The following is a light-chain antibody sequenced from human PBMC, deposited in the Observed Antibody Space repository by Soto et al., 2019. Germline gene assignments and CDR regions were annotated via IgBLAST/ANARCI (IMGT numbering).Light chain of an antibody. CDR3: QQRSNWPPIT. CDR1: QSVSRY. CDR2: DAS. Sequence: EIVLTQSQATLSLSPVERAPLXCRASQSVSRYLAWYQQKPGQAPRLLIYDASNRATGIPARFSGSGSGTDFTLTISSLEPEDFAVYYCQQRSNWPPITFGQGTRLEIK. J-gene: IGKJ5*01. V-gene: IGKV3-11*01.